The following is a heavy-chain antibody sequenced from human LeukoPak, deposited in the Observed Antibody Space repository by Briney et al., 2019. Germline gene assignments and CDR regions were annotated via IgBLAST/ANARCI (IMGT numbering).Heavy chain of an antibody. CDR3: AREYCSGGRCQYYFDY. CDR2: ISSDGGSP. Sequence: GSLRLSCAASGFTFSSYAMHWVRQAPGKGLEYVSGISSDGGSPFHVNSVKGRFTISRDNSKDTLYLQMGSLRAEDMAVYYCAREYCSGGRCQYYFDYWGQGTLVTVSS. CDR1: GFTFSSYA. J-gene: IGHJ4*02. D-gene: IGHD2-15*01. V-gene: IGHV3-64*01.